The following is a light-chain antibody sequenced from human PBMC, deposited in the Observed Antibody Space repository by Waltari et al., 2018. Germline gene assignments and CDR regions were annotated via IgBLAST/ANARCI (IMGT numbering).Light chain of an antibody. CDR2: DVT. V-gene: IGLV2-14*03. J-gene: IGLJ3*02. CDR3: TSQALDGFVL. CDR1: GSAIDDSDF. Sequence: QSALTQPASVSGSPGQSITISCTGIGSAIDDSDFVSWYQHHPGKAPRVIIYDVTNRPSGISHRFSASKSANTASLTISGLQPEDEGDYYCTSQALDGFVLFGGGTQVTV.